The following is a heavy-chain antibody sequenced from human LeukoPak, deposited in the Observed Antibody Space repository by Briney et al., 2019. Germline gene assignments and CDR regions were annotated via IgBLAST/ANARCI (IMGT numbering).Heavy chain of an antibody. CDR2: IYHSGST. V-gene: IGHV4-39*07. CDR3: AREPYYFDS. Sequence: SETLSLTCTVSGGSISGSGYYWGWVRQAPGKGLEWIGSIYHSGSTYYNPYLKSRVTISVDTSRNQFSVRLISVTAADTAGYYCAREPYYFDSWGQGTLVTASS. CDR1: GGSISGSGYY. J-gene: IGHJ4*02.